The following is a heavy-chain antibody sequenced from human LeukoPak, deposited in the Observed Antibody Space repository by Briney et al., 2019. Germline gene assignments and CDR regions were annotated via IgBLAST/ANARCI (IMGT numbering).Heavy chain of an antibody. J-gene: IGHJ3*02. Sequence: GGSLRLSCAASGFTFSIYSMNWVRQAPGKGLEWVSYISSSSSTIYYADSVKGRFTISRDNAKNSLYLQMNSLRAEDTAVYYCARDQGGYCSSTSCYSDAFDIWGQGTMVTVSS. D-gene: IGHD2-2*02. CDR2: ISSSSSTI. CDR3: ARDQGGYCSSTSCYSDAFDI. V-gene: IGHV3-48*01. CDR1: GFTFSIYS.